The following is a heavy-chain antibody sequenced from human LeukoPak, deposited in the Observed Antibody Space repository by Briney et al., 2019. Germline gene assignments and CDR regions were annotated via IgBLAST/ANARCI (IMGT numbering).Heavy chain of an antibody. V-gene: IGHV3-30*02. D-gene: IGHD6-13*01. CDR3: ARDIEAAGLFLDY. CDR2: IRYDGSNK. Sequence: GGSLRLSCAASGFTFSSYGMHWVRQAPGKGLEWVAFIRYDGSNKYYADSVKGRFTISRDNAKNSLYLQMNSLRAEDTAVYYCARDIEAAGLFLDYWGQGTLVTVSS. CDR1: GFTFSSYG. J-gene: IGHJ4*02.